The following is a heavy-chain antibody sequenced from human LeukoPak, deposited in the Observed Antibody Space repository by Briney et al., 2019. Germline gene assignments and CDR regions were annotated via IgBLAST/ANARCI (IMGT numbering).Heavy chain of an antibody. CDR2: TASDGSST. CDR3: ARGRPHGNDY. Sequence: GGSLRLSCAASGFTFDNYAMHWVRQAPGKGLVWVSRTASDGSSTTYADSVKGRFSISRDNAKNTLYLQMNSLRVEDTAVYYCARGRPHGNDYWGQGTLVTVSS. J-gene: IGHJ4*02. V-gene: IGHV3-74*01. CDR1: GFTFDNYA. D-gene: IGHD4-23*01.